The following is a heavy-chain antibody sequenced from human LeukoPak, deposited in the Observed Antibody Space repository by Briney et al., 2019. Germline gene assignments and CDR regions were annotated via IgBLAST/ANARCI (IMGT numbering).Heavy chain of an antibody. CDR3: ARGGSYLSAFDI. J-gene: IGHJ3*02. CDR2: MSGSGGST. V-gene: IGHV3-23*01. CDR1: GFTFSSYA. D-gene: IGHD1-26*01. Sequence: TGGSLRLSCAASGFTFSSYAMSWVRQAPGKGLEWVSTMSGSGGSTYYADSVKGRFTISRDNSKNTLYLQMNSLRAEDTAVYYCARGGSYLSAFDIWGQGTMVTVSS.